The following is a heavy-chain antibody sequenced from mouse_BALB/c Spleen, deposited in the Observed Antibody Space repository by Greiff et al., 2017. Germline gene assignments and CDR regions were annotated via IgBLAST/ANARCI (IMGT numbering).Heavy chain of an antibody. CDR1: GYAFTNYL. CDR3: AREGYAKDYYAMDY. D-gene: IGHD2-2*01. V-gene: IGHV1-54*03. Sequence: QQSGAELVRPGTSVKVSCKASGYAFTNYLIEWVKQRPGQGLEWIGVINPGSGGTNYNEKFKGKATLTADKSSSTAYMQLSSLTSDDSAVYFCAREGYAKDYYAMDYWGQGTSVTVSS. J-gene: IGHJ4*01. CDR2: INPGSGGT.